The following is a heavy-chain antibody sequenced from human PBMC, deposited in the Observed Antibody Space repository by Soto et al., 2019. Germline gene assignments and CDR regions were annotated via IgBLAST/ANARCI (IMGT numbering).Heavy chain of an antibody. J-gene: IGHJ4*02. Sequence: KISETLSLTCTVSGGSISSSSYYWGWIRQPPGKGLEWIGSIYYSGSTYYNPSLKSRVTISVDTSKNQFSLKLSSVTAADTAVYYCATAYYDYVWGSYRYWGQGTLVTVSS. CDR1: GGSISSSSYY. CDR2: IYYSGST. V-gene: IGHV4-39*01. D-gene: IGHD3-16*02. CDR3: ATAYYDYVWGSYRY.